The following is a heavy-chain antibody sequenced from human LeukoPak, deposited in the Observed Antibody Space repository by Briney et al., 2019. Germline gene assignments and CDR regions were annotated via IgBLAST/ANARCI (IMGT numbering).Heavy chain of an antibody. Sequence: GGSLRLSCAASGFTFSSFAMSWVRQAPGKGLEWVSSISGGGGSTYYADSVKGRFTISRDNSKSTLYLQMNSLRAEDTAVYYCAKDQQVGAAAYYFDSWGQGTLVTVSS. CDR3: AKDQQVGAAAYYFDS. CDR2: ISGGGGST. V-gene: IGHV3-23*01. CDR1: GFTFSSFA. D-gene: IGHD2-2*01. J-gene: IGHJ4*02.